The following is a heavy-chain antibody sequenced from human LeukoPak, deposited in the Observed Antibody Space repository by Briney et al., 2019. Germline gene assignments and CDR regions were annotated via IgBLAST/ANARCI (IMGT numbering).Heavy chain of an antibody. CDR3: VRGTLSVDYGGHLRERNNYYYMDV. CDR1: GESLSGYY. J-gene: IGHJ6*03. CDR2: INHSGST. Sequence: PSETLSLTCAVYGESLSGYYWSWIRQPPGKGLEWIGEINHSGSTNYNPSVKSRVTISVDTSKNQFSPKLSSVTAADTAVYYCVRGTLSVDYGGHLRERNNYYYMDVWGKGTTVTVSS. D-gene: IGHD4-23*01. V-gene: IGHV4-34*01.